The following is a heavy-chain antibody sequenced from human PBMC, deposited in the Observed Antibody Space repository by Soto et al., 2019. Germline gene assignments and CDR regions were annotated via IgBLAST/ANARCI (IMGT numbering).Heavy chain of an antibody. CDR3: ARGGWEGVYSYFDY. D-gene: IGHD5-12*01. CDR2: ISGYNGNT. V-gene: IGHV1-18*01. Sequence: QVQLVQSGAEVKKPGASVKVSCKTSGYPFSNFGISWVRQAPGQGLEWMGWISGYNGNTDSAQNLQGRVSMTTDTSTSTAYMELRSRRSDDTAVYYCARGGWEGVYSYFDYWGQGTPVTVSS. J-gene: IGHJ4*02. CDR1: GYPFSNFG.